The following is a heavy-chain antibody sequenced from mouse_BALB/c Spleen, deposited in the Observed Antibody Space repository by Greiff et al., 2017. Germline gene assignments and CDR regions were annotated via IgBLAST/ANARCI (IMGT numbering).Heavy chain of an antibody. V-gene: IGHV1-66*01. CDR3: ARDYGSSYPAWFAY. Sequence: QVQLKQSGPELVKPGASVKISCKASGYSFTSYYIHWVKQRPGQGLEWIGWIFPGSGNTKYNEKFKGKATLTADTSSSTAYMQLSSLTSEDSAVYFCARDYGSSYPAWFAYWGQGTLVTVSA. CDR2: IFPGSGNT. D-gene: IGHD1-1*01. J-gene: IGHJ3*01. CDR1: GYSFTSYY.